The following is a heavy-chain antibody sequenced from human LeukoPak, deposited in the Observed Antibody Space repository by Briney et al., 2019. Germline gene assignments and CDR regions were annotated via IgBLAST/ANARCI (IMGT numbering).Heavy chain of an antibody. CDR3: ARRPAVAGTSTFGY. Sequence: SETLSLTCAVYGGSFSGYYWSWIRQPPGKGLEWIGEINHSGSTNYNPSLKSRVTLSVDTSKNQFSLKLSSVTAADTAVYYCARRPAVAGTSTFGYWGQGTLVTVSS. D-gene: IGHD6-19*01. CDR1: GGSFSGYY. J-gene: IGHJ4*02. V-gene: IGHV4-34*01. CDR2: INHSGST.